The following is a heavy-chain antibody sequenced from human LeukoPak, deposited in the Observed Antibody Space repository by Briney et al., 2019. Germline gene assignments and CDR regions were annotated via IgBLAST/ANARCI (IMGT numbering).Heavy chain of an antibody. CDR2: IYSGGST. D-gene: IGHD5-18*01. CDR1: GFTVSSNY. CDR3: ARDLGYSSPDY. Sequence: PGGSLRLSCAASGFTVSSNYMSWVRQAPGKGPEWVSVIYSGGSTYYADSVKGRFTISRDNSKNTLYLQMNSLRAEDTAVYYCARDLGYSSPDYWGQGTLVTVSS. V-gene: IGHV3-66*01. J-gene: IGHJ4*02.